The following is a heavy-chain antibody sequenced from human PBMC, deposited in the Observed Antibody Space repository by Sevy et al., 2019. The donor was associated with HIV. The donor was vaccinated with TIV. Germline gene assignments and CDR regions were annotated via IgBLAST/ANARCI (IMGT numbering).Heavy chain of an antibody. D-gene: IGHD2-21*02. CDR3: ARRGGYCGVDCYSIDY. CDR2: IWYDGTIK. J-gene: IGHJ4*02. V-gene: IGHV3-33*08. CDR1: GFTFSSYV. Sequence: GGSLRLSCAASGFTFSSYVMHWVRQAPGKGLEWVALIWYDGTIKYYADSVKGRFTISRDNSNDTLFLQMNSLTPEDTAVYYCARRGGYCGVDCYSIDYWGQGALVTVSS.